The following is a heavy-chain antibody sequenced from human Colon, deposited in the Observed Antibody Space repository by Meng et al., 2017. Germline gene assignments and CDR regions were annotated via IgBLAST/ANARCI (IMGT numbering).Heavy chain of an antibody. Sequence: QVQLVQSGAEVKKPGASVKVSCKASGYTFTTYGISWMRQAPGQGLEWMGWISTYDDNTNYVEKFRGRVTMTTDTSTNTAYMELRNLRSDDTAVYYCARDNPGDYVWDYWGQGTLVTVSS. CDR3: ARDNPGDYVWDY. J-gene: IGHJ4*02. CDR2: ISTYDDNT. D-gene: IGHD4-17*01. CDR1: GYTFTTYG. V-gene: IGHV1-18*01.